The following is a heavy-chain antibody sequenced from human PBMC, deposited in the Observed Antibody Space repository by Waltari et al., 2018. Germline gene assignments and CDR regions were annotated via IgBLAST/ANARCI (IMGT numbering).Heavy chain of an antibody. D-gene: IGHD2-2*01. CDR2: ISDSDNSK. CDR3: VRDGLGSGRTRVDV. J-gene: IGHJ6*02. CDR1: GFSFSRYD. V-gene: IGHV3-48*03. Sequence: EAQLVESGGGLVQPGGSLRLSCAASGFSFSRYDLNWVRQAPGKGLEWISYISDSDNSKFYAESVKGRFTVSRDNAKNSLHLEMNSLRAEDTATYYCVRDGLGSGRTRVDVWGQGTTVIVSS.